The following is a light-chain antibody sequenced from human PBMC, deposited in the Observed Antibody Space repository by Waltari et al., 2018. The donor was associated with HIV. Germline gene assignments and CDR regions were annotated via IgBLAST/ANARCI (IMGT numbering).Light chain of an antibody. CDR3: SSYGDSLRVL. V-gene: IGLV2-8*01. Sequence: QSALTQPPSASGSLGQSVTISCTGSSSAIGAYDSVSWFQQHPRRAPKFLLYEVTRRPSTVSDRFSGSRSGSTAFLTVAGLQPDDEATYFCSSYGDSLRVLFGGGTNVTVL. CDR2: EVT. J-gene: IGLJ3*02. CDR1: SSAIGAYDS.